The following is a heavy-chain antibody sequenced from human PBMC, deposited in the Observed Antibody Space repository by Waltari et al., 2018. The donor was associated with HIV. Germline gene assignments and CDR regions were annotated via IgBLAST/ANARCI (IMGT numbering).Heavy chain of an antibody. CDR3: AREMATVYFDY. D-gene: IGHD4-4*01. CDR2: INSRSNII. Sequence: EVQLVESGGGLVQPGGYLRLSCAASGFTLSSYSMNWVRQASGKGLEWISYINSRSNIIYYADSVKGRFTVSRDNAKNSVYLQMNSLRAEDTAVYYCAREMATVYFDYWGQGTLVAVSS. CDR1: GFTLSSYS. V-gene: IGHV3-48*01. J-gene: IGHJ4*02.